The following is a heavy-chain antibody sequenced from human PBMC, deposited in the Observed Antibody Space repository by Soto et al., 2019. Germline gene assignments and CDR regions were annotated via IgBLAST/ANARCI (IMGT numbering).Heavy chain of an antibody. Sequence: GGSLRLSCAASGLNFEKCIMNCVRQPPWEGPEWLASISPSSTYIRYADSVKGRFTISRDNATNSLSLQMMNLRADDTAIYYCETDTGDIEVVQATTWGQGTMVTVSS. CDR3: ETDTGDIEVVQATT. J-gene: IGHJ4*02. D-gene: IGHD2-15*01. CDR2: ISPSSTYI. CDR1: GLNFEKCI. V-gene: IGHV3-21*04.